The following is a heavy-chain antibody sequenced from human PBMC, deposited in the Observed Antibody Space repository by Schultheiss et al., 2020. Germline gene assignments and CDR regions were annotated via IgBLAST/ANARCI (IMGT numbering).Heavy chain of an antibody. Sequence: GESLKISCKGSGYSFTSYWIGWVRQMPGKGLEWMGIIYPGDSDTRYSPSFQGQVTISADKSISTAYLQWNSLKASDTAMYYCARHDSSGWYFSDYWGQGTLVTVSS. J-gene: IGHJ4*02. CDR2: IYPGDSDT. CDR3: ARHDSSGWYFSDY. CDR1: GYSFTSYW. D-gene: IGHD6-19*01. V-gene: IGHV5-51*01.